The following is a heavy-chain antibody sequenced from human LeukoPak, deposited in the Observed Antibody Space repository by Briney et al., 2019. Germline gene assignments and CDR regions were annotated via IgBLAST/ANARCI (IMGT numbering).Heavy chain of an antibody. J-gene: IGHJ1*01. CDR3: AKGPRVYSGSYQPAEYFQH. D-gene: IGHD1-26*01. Sequence: GGSLRLSCAASGFTVSSNYMSWVRQAPGKGLEWVSVIYSGGSTYYADSVKGRFTISRDNSKNTLYLQMNSLRAEDTAVYYCAKGPRVYSGSYQPAEYFQHWGQGTLVTVSS. CDR2: IYSGGST. CDR1: GFTVSSNY. V-gene: IGHV3-53*05.